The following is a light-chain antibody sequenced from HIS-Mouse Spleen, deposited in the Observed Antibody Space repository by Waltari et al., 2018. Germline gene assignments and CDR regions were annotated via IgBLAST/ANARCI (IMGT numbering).Light chain of an antibody. Sequence: EIVMTQSPPTLSVSPGARATLSCRASQSVSSNLAWYQQKPGQAPRLLIYGASTRATGIPARFSGSGSGTEFTLTIGSMQSEDFAVYYCQQYNNWPPWTFGQGTKVEIK. CDR1: QSVSSN. CDR2: GAS. V-gene: IGKV3-15*01. CDR3: QQYNNWPPWT. J-gene: IGKJ1*01.